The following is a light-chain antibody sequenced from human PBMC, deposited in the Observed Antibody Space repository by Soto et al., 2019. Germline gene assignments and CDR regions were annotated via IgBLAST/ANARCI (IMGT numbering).Light chain of an antibody. CDR2: GAS. J-gene: IGKJ1*01. CDR1: QSVSSSY. CDR3: QQYGSSLRGT. Sequence: EIVLTQSPGTLSLSPGERATLSCRASQSVSSSYLAWYQQKPGQAPRLLIYGASSRATGIPDRFSGSGSGTDFTLTISRLEPEDFAVYYCQQYGSSLRGTFGQGTKVDI. V-gene: IGKV3-20*01.